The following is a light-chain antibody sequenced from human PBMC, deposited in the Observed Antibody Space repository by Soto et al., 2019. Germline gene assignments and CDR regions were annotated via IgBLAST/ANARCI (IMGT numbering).Light chain of an antibody. Sequence: DTQMTQSPSTLSASLGDRVTITCRASQSISTSMAWYQQRPGTAPKLLIYKTSTVESGVPSRFSGSGSGTEFTLTISSLQPDDFATYYCQQYNTYSPTFGQGTKVEVK. CDR2: KTS. CDR1: QSISTS. V-gene: IGKV1-5*03. CDR3: QQYNTYSPT. J-gene: IGKJ1*01.